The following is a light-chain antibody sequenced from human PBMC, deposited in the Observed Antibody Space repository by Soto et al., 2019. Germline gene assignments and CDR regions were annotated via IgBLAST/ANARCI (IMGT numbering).Light chain of an antibody. CDR3: QQYGSSIT. V-gene: IGKV3-20*01. Sequence: EIVMTQSPATLSVSLGERVTLSCRASQSVSSNLGWYQQKPGQAPRLLIYGASTRATGIPDRFSGSGSGTDFTLTISRLEPEDFAVFYCQQYGSSITFGQGTRLEI. CDR2: GAS. CDR1: QSVSSN. J-gene: IGKJ5*01.